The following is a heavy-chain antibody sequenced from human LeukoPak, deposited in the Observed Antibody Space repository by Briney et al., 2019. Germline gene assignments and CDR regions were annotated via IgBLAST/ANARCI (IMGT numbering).Heavy chain of an antibody. Sequence: GGSLRLSCAASGFTFSSYAMSWVRQPPGKGLVWVSRIYVDGRTTNYADSVKGRFTISRDNAKNTLYLQMNSLRVEDTAVYYCARGRPHGNDYWGQGTLVTVSS. D-gene: IGHD4-23*01. CDR3: ARGRPHGNDY. J-gene: IGHJ4*02. CDR2: IYVDGRTT. CDR1: GFTFSSYA. V-gene: IGHV3-74*01.